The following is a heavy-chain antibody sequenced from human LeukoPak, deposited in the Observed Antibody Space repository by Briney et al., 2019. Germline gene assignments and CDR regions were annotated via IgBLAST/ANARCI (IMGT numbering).Heavy chain of an antibody. V-gene: IGHV3-23*01. CDR2: ISGSGGST. Sequence: PGGSLRLSCAASGFTFSSYAMNWVRQAPGKGLEWVSVISGSGGSTYYADSVKGRFTISRDNSKNTLYLQMNSLRAEDTAVYYCAKAFIFCSGVNCNLDYWGPGTLVTVSS. J-gene: IGHJ4*02. CDR3: AKAFIFCSGVNCNLDY. D-gene: IGHD2-15*01. CDR1: GFTFSSYA.